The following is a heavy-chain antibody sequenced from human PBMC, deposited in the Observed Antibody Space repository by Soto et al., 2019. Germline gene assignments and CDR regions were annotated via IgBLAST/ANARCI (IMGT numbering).Heavy chain of an antibody. CDR1: GFTFSSYA. CDR2: ISGSGGITI. V-gene: IGHV3-23*01. J-gene: IGHJ4*02. CDR3: ARGGTSMIVAKNFDY. Sequence: GGSLRLSCAASGFTFSSYAMSWVRQAPGKGLEWVSAISGSGGITIYYADSVKGRFTISRDNAENSLYLQVISLRAEDTAVYYCARGGTSMIVAKNFDYWGQGTLVTVSS. D-gene: IGHD3-22*01.